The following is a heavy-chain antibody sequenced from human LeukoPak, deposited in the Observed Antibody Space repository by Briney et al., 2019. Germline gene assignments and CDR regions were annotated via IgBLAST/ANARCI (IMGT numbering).Heavy chain of an antibody. D-gene: IGHD5-12*01. CDR2: INPNSGGT. CDR3: ARGSGYSGYDLDY. V-gene: IGHV1-2*02. Sequence: WASVKVSCKASGYTFTGYYMHWVRQAPGQGLEWMGWINPNSGGTNYAQKFQGRVTMTRDTSISTAYMELSRLRSDDTAVYYCARGSGYSGYDLDYWGQGTLVTVSS. J-gene: IGHJ4*02. CDR1: GYTFTGYY.